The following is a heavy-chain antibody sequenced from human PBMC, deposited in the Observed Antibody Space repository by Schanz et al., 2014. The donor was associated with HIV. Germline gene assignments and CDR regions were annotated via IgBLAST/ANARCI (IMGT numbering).Heavy chain of an antibody. V-gene: IGHV3-33*01. CDR3: ARGSGPYYYYYGMDV. Sequence: QVQLVESGGGVVQPGRSLRLSCAASGFTFRSYGMHWVRQAPGKGLEWVAVIWYDGSNKYYADSVKGRFTISRDNSKNTLYLQMNSLRAEDTAVYYCARGSGPYYYYYGMDVWGQGTTVTVSS. CDR1: GFTFRSYG. J-gene: IGHJ6*02. CDR2: IWYDGSNK. D-gene: IGHD3-10*01.